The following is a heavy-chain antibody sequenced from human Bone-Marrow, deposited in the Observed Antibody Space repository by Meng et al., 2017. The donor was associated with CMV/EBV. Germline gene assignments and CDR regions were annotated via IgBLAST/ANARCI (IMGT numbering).Heavy chain of an antibody. CDR2: INSDGSST. Sequence: GESLKISCAASGFTFSSYWMHWVRQAPGKGLVWVSRINSDGSSTSYADSVKGRFTISRDNAKNTLYLQMNSLRAEDTAVYYWARVGTMVRGVIKAYYFAYWGPGNRVTGAS. CDR1: GFTFSSYW. D-gene: IGHD3-10*01. V-gene: IGHV3-74*01. J-gene: IGHJ4*02. CDR3: ARVGTMVRGVIKAYYFAY.